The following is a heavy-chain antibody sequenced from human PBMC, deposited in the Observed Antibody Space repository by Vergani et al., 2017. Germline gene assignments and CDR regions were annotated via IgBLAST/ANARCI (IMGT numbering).Heavy chain of an antibody. V-gene: IGHV3-23*01. J-gene: IGHJ5*01. Sequence: EVQLLESGGDLVQPGRSLRLSCAASVFPFTTYAMSWVRQAPGKGLEWVSTIKTNGDYTRYGDSVTGRFTISRDNSKSTLYLPMNSLRAEDTALYYCAKGGWNYWFDSWGQGTLVIVS. D-gene: IGHD1-1*01. CDR2: IKTNGDYT. CDR3: AKGGWNYWFDS. CDR1: VFPFTTYA.